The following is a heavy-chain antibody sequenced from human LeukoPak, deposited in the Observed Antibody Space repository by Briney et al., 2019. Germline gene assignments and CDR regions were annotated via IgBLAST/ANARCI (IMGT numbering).Heavy chain of an antibody. J-gene: IGHJ6*03. V-gene: IGHV4-34*01. D-gene: IGHD1/OR15-1a*01. CDR2: INHTGTT. Sequence: GSLRLSCAASGFTVSSNYMNWIRQSPGKGLEWIGEINHTGTTNYNPSLKSRFTISVDTSKNQFSLKLSSVTAADTAVYYCARGAADLNNYYYYIDVWGEGTTVTVSS. CDR3: ARGAADLNNYYYYIDV. CDR1: GFTVSSNY.